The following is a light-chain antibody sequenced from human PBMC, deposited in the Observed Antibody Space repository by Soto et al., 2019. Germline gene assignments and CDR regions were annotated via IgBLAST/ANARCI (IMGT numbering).Light chain of an antibody. V-gene: IGKV3-15*01. CDR1: ETVATN. CDR2: GAS. J-gene: IGKJ1*01. CDR3: QQYFKWPPMT. Sequence: VMTQSPATLSVSPGEGATLSFCASETVATNQAWYQQKPGQAPRLLISGASTRAAGISDRFRGSGSGTEFTLTISSLRSEDSAIYYCQQYFKWPPMTFGQGTKVDIK.